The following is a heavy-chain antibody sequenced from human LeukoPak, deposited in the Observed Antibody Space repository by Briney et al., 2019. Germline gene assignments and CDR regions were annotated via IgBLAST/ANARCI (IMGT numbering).Heavy chain of an antibody. V-gene: IGHV3-23*01. Sequence: GGSLTLSCQASGFTFYMYAMSWVRQAPGKGLEWVASMCGTAGCTFYPDSVKGRFTISRDNSKNVLYLRMNSLTAEDTAIYYCAKDRPNFHENSGHYYKRDGDSWGQGTLVTVSS. CDR1: GFTFYMYA. CDR2: MCGTAGCT. D-gene: IGHD3-22*01. J-gene: IGHJ5*01. CDR3: AKDRPNFHENSGHYYKRDGDS.